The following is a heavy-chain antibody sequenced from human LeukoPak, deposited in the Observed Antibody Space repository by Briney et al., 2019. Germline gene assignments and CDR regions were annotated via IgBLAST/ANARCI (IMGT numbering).Heavy chain of an antibody. CDR2: IYPGDSDT. D-gene: IGHD6-13*01. CDR1: GYSFTSYW. V-gene: IGHV5-51*01. Sequence: GESLKISCKGSGYSFTSYWIGWVRQMPGKGLEWMGIIYPGDSDTRYSPSFQGQVTISVDKSISTAYLQWSSLKASDTAMYYCARHISGAGTGLYYFDYWGQGTLVTVSS. CDR3: ARHISGAGTGLYYFDY. J-gene: IGHJ4*02.